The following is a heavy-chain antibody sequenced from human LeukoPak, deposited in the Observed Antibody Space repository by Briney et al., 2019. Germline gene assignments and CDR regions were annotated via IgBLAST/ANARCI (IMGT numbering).Heavy chain of an antibody. CDR3: ASGALLHYYDSSGYDDY. D-gene: IGHD3-22*01. J-gene: IGHJ4*02. Sequence: ASVKVSRKASGYTFTSYDINWVRQATGQGLEWMGWMNPNSGNTGYAQKFQGRVTMTRNTSISTAYMELSSLRSEDTAVYYCASGALLHYYDSSGYDDYWGQGTLVTVSS. CDR1: GYTFTSYD. V-gene: IGHV1-8*01. CDR2: MNPNSGNT.